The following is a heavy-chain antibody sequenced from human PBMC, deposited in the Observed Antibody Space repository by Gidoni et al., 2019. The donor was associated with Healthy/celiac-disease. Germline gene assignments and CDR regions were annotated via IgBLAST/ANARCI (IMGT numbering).Heavy chain of an antibody. CDR1: GGTFSSYA. CDR2: IIPIFGTA. J-gene: IGHJ6*03. Sequence: QVQLVQSGAEVKKPGSSVKVSCKASGGTFSSYAIRWVRQAPGQGLEWMGGIIPIFGTANYAQKFQGRVTITADKSTSTAYMELSSLRSEDTAVYYCARDGVGYCSGGSCYPTPDYYYYYMDVWGKGTTVTVSS. V-gene: IGHV1-69*06. D-gene: IGHD2-15*01. CDR3: ARDGVGYCSGGSCYPTPDYYYYYMDV.